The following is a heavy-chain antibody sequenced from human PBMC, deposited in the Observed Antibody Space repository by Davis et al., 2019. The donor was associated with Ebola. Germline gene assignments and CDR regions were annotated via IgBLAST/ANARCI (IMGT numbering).Heavy chain of an antibody. CDR3: ARVSMIVVGSVDY. D-gene: IGHD3-22*01. Sequence: PSETLSLTCTVSGGSISSGGYYWSWIRQHPGKGLEWIGYIYYSGSTYYNPSLKSRVTISVDTSKNQFSLKLSSVTAADTAVYYCARVSMIVVGSVDYWGQGTLVTVSS. CDR1: GGSISSGGYY. CDR2: IYYSGST. V-gene: IGHV4-31*03. J-gene: IGHJ4*02.